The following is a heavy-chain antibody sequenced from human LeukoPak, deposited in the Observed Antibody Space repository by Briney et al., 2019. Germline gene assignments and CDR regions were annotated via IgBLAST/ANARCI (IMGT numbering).Heavy chain of an antibody. CDR3: ARVQGDYYDSSGYPNFDY. V-gene: IGHV7-4-1*02. CDR2: INTNTGNP. Sequence: ASVKVSCKASGYTFTSYAMNWVRQAPGQGLEWMGWINTNTGNPTYAQGFTGRFVFSLDTSVSTAYLQISSLKAEDTAVYYCARVQGDYYDSSGYPNFDYWGQGTLVTVSS. J-gene: IGHJ4*02. D-gene: IGHD3-22*01. CDR1: GYTFTSYA.